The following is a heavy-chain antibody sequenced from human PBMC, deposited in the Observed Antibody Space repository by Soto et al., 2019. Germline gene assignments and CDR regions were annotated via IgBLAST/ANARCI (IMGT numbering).Heavy chain of an antibody. CDR1: GASTSSYS. D-gene: IGHD3-10*01. Sequence: SEPLSLPCTLSGASTSSYSWGWIRQPAGKGLEWIGRFDSSGSTSYNPSLKIRVTMSVDTSKNQFSLKLSSVTAADTAFYYCAIYYWSFRDFDYWGHGTLVTVSS. V-gene: IGHV4-4*07. J-gene: IGHJ4*01. CDR3: AIYYWSFRDFDY. CDR2: FDSSGST.